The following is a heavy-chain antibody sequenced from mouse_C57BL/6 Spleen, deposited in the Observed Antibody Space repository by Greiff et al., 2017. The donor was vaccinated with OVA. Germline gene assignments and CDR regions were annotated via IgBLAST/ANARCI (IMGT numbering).Heavy chain of an antibody. Sequence: QVHVKQSGAELVRPGASVKLSCKASGYTFTDYYINWVKQRPGQGLEWIARIYPGSGNTYYNEKFKGKATLTAEKSSSTAYMQLSSLTSEDSAVYFCARCYYGSSPWFAYWGQGTLVTVSA. D-gene: IGHD1-1*01. CDR2: IYPGSGNT. J-gene: IGHJ3*01. CDR3: ARCYYGSSPWFAY. CDR1: GYTFTDYY. V-gene: IGHV1-76*01.